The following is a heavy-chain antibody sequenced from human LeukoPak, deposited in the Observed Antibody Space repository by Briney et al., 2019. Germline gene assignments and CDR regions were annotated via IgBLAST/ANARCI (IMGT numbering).Heavy chain of an antibody. CDR1: GFSLNNYW. J-gene: IGHJ6*01. CDR2: TKEDGSEE. CDR3: ARDRGHSYSAMDV. D-gene: IGHD6-25*01. Sequence: GGSLRLSCAASGFSLNNYWMNWVRQAPGKGLEWVANTKEDGSEEYYVDSVKGRFTISRDNAKNSLYLQMRSLRAEDTAVYYCARDRGHSYSAMDVWGQGTTVTVSS. V-gene: IGHV3-7*01.